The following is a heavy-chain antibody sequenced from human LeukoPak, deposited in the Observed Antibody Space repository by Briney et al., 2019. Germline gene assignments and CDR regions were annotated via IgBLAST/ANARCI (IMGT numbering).Heavy chain of an antibody. Sequence: PSETLSLTCTVSGGSVSTSDYYWGWIRQSPVKGLEWIGDVFYTGKTNYNPSLRGRATISIDTSKNQFSLKLTYATAADSAVYYCARVFDSWGQGTLVTVSS. V-gene: IGHV4-39*07. CDR2: VFYTGKT. J-gene: IGHJ4*02. CDR3: ARVFDS. CDR1: GGSVSTSDYY.